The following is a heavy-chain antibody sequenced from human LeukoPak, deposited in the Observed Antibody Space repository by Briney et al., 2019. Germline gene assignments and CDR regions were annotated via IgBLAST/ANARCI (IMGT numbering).Heavy chain of an antibody. Sequence: GESLKFSCKGSGYSFTSYWIGWVRQMPGKGLEWMGIIYPGDSDTRYSPSFQGQVTISSDKSISTAYLQWSSLKASDTAMYYCARRSYGSGSYSYVDYWSQGILVTVSS. CDR2: IYPGDSDT. J-gene: IGHJ4*02. CDR1: GYSFTSYW. D-gene: IGHD3-10*01. CDR3: ARRSYGSGSYSYVDY. V-gene: IGHV5-51*01.